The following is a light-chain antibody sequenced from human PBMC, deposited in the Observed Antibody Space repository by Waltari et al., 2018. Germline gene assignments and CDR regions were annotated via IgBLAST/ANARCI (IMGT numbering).Light chain of an antibody. V-gene: IGLV2-14*01. CDR3: SSYTTSSAPGV. J-gene: IGLJ1*01. Sequence: QSALTPPASVSASPGQSITISCSGTDSDVGSSYFVSWYQQHPGKSPHLIIYEVSNRPSGISNRFSASKSGNTASLTISGLQAEDEADYYCSSYTTSSAPGVFGTGTRVTVL. CDR2: EVS. CDR1: DSDVGSSYF.